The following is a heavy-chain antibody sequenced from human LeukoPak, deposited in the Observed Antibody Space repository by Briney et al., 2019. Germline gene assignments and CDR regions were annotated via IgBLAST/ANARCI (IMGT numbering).Heavy chain of an antibody. CDR3: AKGSATTVTTTRQDDY. Sequence: GGSLRLSCAASGFTFSSYAMSWVHQAPGKGLEWVSAISGSGGSTYYADSVKGRFTISRDNSKNTLYLQMNSLRAEDTAVYYCAKGSATTVTTTRQDDYWGQGTLVTVSS. D-gene: IGHD4-17*01. J-gene: IGHJ4*02. V-gene: IGHV3-23*01. CDR1: GFTFSSYA. CDR2: ISGSGGST.